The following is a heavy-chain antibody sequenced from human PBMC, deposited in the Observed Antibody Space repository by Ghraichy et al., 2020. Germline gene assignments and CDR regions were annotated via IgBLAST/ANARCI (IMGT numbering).Heavy chain of an antibody. Sequence: GGSLRLSCAASGFTVSSNYMSWVRQAPGKGLEWVSVIYSGGSTYYADSVKGRFTISRDNSKNTLYLQMNSLRAEDTAVYYCARSASVQDRHFDYWGQGTLVTVSS. CDR3: ARSASVQDRHFDY. V-gene: IGHV3-66*01. CDR1: GFTVSSNY. J-gene: IGHJ4*02. CDR2: IYSGGST. D-gene: IGHD6-25*01.